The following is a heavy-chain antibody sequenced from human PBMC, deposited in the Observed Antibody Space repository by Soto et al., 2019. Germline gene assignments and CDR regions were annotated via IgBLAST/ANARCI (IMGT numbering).Heavy chain of an antibody. V-gene: IGHV4-30-2*01. J-gene: IGHJ5*02. CDR3: AREVVVAGYNWFDP. Sequence: SETLSLTCAVSGGSISSGGYSWSWIRQPPGKGLEWIGYIYHSGSTYYNPSLKSRVTISVDRSKNQFSLKLSSVTAADTAVYYCAREVVVAGYNWFDPWGQGTLVTVSS. CDR2: IYHSGST. D-gene: IGHD2-15*01. CDR1: GGSISSGGYS.